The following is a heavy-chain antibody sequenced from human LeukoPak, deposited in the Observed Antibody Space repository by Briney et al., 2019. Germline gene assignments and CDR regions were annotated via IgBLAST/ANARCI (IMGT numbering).Heavy chain of an antibody. CDR2: INPNSGAT. Sequence: ASVKVSCKASGYTFTDYFMHWMRQAPEQGLEWMAWINPNSGATNYAPKFQGRVTLTRDTSITTAYMELSRLKASDTAMFYCARPSVDGSGSYPYWGQGTLVTVSS. CDR3: ARPSVDGSGSYPY. V-gene: IGHV1-2*02. D-gene: IGHD3-10*01. J-gene: IGHJ4*02. CDR1: GYTFTDYF.